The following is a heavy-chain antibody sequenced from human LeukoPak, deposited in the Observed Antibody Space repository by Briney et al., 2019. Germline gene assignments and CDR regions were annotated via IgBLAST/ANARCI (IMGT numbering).Heavy chain of an antibody. J-gene: IGHJ5*02. CDR3: AGDRSLSWFDP. CDR1: GFTFSSYG. Sequence: GRSLRLSCAASGFTFSSYGMHWVRQAPGKGLEWVAVIWYDGTNKNYADSVKGRFTISRDNSKNTLYLQINSLRAEDTAVYYCAGDRSLSWFDPWGQGTLVTVSS. CDR2: IWYDGTNK. V-gene: IGHV3-33*01. D-gene: IGHD3-16*02.